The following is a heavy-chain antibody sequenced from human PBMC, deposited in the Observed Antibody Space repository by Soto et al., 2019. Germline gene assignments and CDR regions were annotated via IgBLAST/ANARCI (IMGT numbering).Heavy chain of an antibody. D-gene: IGHD6-13*01. V-gene: IGHV1-69*06. CDR3: ARDEAIAAAGT. J-gene: IGHJ5*02. Sequence: ASVKVSCKASGGTFSSYAISWVRQAPGQGLEWMGGIIPIFGTANYAQKFQGRVTITADKSTSTAYMELSSLGSEDTAVYYCARDEAIAAAGTWGQGTLVTVSS. CDR2: IIPIFGTA. CDR1: GGTFSSYA.